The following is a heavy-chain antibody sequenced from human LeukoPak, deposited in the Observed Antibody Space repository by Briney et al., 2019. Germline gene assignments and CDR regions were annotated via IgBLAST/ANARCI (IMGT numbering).Heavy chain of an antibody. J-gene: IGHJ4*02. V-gene: IGHV4-34*01. D-gene: IGHD3-10*01. CDR1: GGSFSGYH. CDR2: INHNGNT. CDR3: TRRSYDSGSYYDGWYFDY. Sequence: PSETLSLICAVYGGSFSGYHWNCIRQAPGKGLEWIGEINHNGNTNYNPSLKGRVTISVDTSKNQFSLKLNSVTAADTAVYYCTRRSYDSGSYYDGWYFDYWGQGTLVTVSS.